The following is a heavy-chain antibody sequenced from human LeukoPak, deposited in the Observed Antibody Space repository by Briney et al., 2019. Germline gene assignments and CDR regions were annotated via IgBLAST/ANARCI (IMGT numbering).Heavy chain of an antibody. J-gene: IGHJ4*02. CDR1: GFTFSSFW. V-gene: IGHV3-7*03. CDR3: ARGGSRHPSPEDY. CDR2: IKQDGSEK. Sequence: GGSLRLSCAASGFTFSSFWMSWVRQAPGKGLAWVANIKQDGSEKYFVDSVKGRFTISRDNAKNSLYLQMSSLRAEDTAVYYCARGGSRHPSPEDYWGRGTLVTVSS. D-gene: IGHD1-1*01.